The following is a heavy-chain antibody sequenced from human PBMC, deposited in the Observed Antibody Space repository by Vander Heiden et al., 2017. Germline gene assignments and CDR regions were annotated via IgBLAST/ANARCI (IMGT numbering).Heavy chain of an antibody. CDR2: IYPGDSDT. Sequence: DVQLVQSGAEVTKLGESVTISGDGSGSSFTSYWIGWVRQMPGKGLEWMGIIYPGDSDTRYSPSFQGQVTISADKSISTAYLQWSSLKASDTAMYYCARSSRGIAAYDAFDIWGQGTMVTVSA. CDR3: ARSSRGIAAYDAFDI. J-gene: IGHJ3*02. D-gene: IGHD6-13*01. V-gene: IGHV5-51*01. CDR1: GSSFTSYW.